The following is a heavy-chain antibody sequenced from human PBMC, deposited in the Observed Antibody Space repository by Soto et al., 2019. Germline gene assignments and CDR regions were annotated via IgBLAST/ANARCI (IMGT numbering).Heavy chain of an antibody. D-gene: IGHD5-18*01. Sequence: SVKVSCKASGGTFSSYAISWVRQAPGQGLEWMGGIIPIFGTANYAQKFQGRVTITADESTSTAYMELSSLRSEDTAVYYCAGLVDTAMAYFDYRGEGTLVTVSS. CDR2: IIPIFGTA. V-gene: IGHV1-69*13. CDR3: AGLVDTAMAYFDY. CDR1: GGTFSSYA. J-gene: IGHJ4*02.